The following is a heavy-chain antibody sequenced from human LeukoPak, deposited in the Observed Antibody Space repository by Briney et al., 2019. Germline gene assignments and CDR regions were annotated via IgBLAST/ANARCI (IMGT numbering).Heavy chain of an antibody. V-gene: IGHV4-61*05. J-gene: IGHJ3*02. CDR1: GGSISSSSYY. CDR2: IYDSGST. Sequence: SETLSLTCTVSGGSISSSSYYWGWIRQPPGKGLEWIGFIYDSGSTNYNPSLKSRVTISVDTSKNQFSLKLSSVTAADTAVYYCAREHFDKKKGHVRVFDIWGPGTMVTVSS. CDR3: AREHFDKKKGHVRVFDI. D-gene: IGHD3-9*01.